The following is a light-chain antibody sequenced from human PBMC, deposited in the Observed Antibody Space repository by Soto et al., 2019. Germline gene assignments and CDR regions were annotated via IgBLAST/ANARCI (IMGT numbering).Light chain of an antibody. CDR1: SSDVGSYNL. CDR2: EGG. V-gene: IGLV2-23*01. J-gene: IGLJ1*01. CDR3: CSFAGGSTYV. Sequence: QSALTQPASVSGSPGQPTTLSCTGTSSDVGSYNLVSWYQQHPGKAPKLMISEGGKRPSGVSNRFSGSKSGNTASLTISGLQAEVEADYYCCSFAGGSTYVFGTGTKLTVL.